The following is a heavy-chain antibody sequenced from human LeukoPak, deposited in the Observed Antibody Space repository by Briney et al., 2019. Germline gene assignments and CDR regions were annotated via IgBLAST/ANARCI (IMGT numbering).Heavy chain of an antibody. D-gene: IGHD3-10*01. CDR1: GFTFSSYG. V-gene: IGHV3-30*02. CDR3: AKDRLEFYGSARYYFDS. J-gene: IGHJ4*02. Sequence: GGSLRLSCAASGFTFSSYGMHWVRQAPGKGLEWVAFIRHDASSQYYADSVKGRFTISRDSSKDTLYLQMNSLRTEDTAVYFCAKDRLEFYGSARYYFDSWGQGTLVTVSS. CDR2: IRHDASSQ.